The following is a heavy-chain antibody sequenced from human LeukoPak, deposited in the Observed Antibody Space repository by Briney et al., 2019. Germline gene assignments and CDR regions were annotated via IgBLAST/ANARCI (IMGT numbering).Heavy chain of an antibody. Sequence: PGGSLRLSCAASGFAFSSQAMGWVRQAPGKGLEWVSVISDSGDLTYYADSVKGWFTISRDNSKNTLYLQLNSLRAEDTALYYCAKDARRTNGWYFFDHWGQGTLVTVSS. CDR1: GFAFSSQA. CDR2: ISDSGDLT. V-gene: IGHV3-23*01. CDR3: AKDARRTNGWYFFDH. D-gene: IGHD6-19*01. J-gene: IGHJ4*02.